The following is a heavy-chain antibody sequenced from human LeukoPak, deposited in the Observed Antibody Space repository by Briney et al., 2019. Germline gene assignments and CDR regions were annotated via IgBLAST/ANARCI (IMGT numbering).Heavy chain of an antibody. J-gene: IGHJ4*02. V-gene: IGHV1-69*01. CDR3: ARDTVASLDY. CDR1: EVTFSSYA. D-gene: IGHD6-19*01. Sequence: SVKVSCKASEVTFSSYAISWVRQAPGQGLEWMGGIIPMFGTTNYAQKFQGRVTITADESTSTAYVELSSLRSEDTAIYYCARDTVASLDYWGQGTLVTVSS. CDR2: IIPMFGTT.